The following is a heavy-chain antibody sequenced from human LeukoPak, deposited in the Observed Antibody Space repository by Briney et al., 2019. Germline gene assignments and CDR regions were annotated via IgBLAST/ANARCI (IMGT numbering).Heavy chain of an antibody. CDR2: ISSSSSTI. V-gene: IGHV3-48*01. Sequence: GGFLRLSCAASGFTFSSYSMNWVRQAPGKGLEWVSYISSSSSTIYYADSVKGRFTISRDNAKNSLYLQMNSLRAEDTAVYYCARDRNDFWSGYCDYWGQGTLVTVSS. D-gene: IGHD3-3*01. CDR1: GFTFSSYS. J-gene: IGHJ4*02. CDR3: ARDRNDFWSGYCDY.